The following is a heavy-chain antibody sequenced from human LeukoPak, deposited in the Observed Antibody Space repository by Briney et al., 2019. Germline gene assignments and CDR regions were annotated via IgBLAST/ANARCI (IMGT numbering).Heavy chain of an antibody. D-gene: IGHD6-13*01. V-gene: IGHV4-34*01. CDR2: INHSGST. CDR3: ARAGVAAAGTFCY. CDR1: GGSFSGYY. J-gene: IGHJ4*02. Sequence: SETLSLTCAVYGGSFSGYYWSWIRQPPGKGLEWIGEINHSGSTNYNPSLKSRVTISVDTSKNQFSLKLSSVTAADTAVYYCARAGVAAAGTFCYWGQGTLVTVSS.